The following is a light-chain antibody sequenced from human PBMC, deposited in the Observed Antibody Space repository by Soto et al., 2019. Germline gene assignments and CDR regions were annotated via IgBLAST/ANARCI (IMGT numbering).Light chain of an antibody. J-gene: IGKJ4*01. V-gene: IGKV1-6*02. CDR2: SAS. CDR3: LHDYNYPLT. Sequence: AIQMIQSPSSLSASVGDRVTITCRASQDVRKDLGWYQQKPGKAPKLLIYSASSLQSGVPSRFSGSGSGTDFTLTIDSLQPEDFATYYCLHDYNYPLTFGGGTKVEIK. CDR1: QDVRKD.